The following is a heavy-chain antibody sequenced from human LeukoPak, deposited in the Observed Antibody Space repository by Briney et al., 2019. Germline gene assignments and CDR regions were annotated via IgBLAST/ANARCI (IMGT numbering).Heavy chain of an antibody. CDR2: IYYSGST. D-gene: IGHD6-19*01. CDR3: ARSAVAGPLSWFDP. Sequence: SETLSLTCTVSGGSISSYYWSWIRQPPGKGLEWIGYIYYSGSTNYNPSLKSRVTISVDTSKNQFSLKLSSVTAADTAVYYCARSAVAGPLSWFDPWGQGTLVTVSS. J-gene: IGHJ5*02. CDR1: GGSISSYY. V-gene: IGHV4-59*01.